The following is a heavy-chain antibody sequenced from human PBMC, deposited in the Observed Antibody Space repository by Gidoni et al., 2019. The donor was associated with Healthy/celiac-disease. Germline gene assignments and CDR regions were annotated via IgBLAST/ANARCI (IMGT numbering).Heavy chain of an antibody. CDR2: ISYDGSNK. CDR3: ARDQSDY. V-gene: IGHV3-30-3*01. CDR1: GFTFSSYA. Sequence: QVQLVEYGGGVVQPGRSLSSSCAVSGFTFSSYAMHWVRQARGKGLEWVAVISYDGSNKYYADAVKGRFTISREISKNTLYLQMNSLRAEDTAVYYCARDQSDYGGQVTLVTVSS. J-gene: IGHJ4*02.